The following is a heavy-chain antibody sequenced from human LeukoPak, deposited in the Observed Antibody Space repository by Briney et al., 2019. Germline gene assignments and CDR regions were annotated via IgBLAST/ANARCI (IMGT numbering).Heavy chain of an antibody. V-gene: IGHV3-48*01. J-gene: IGHJ4*02. D-gene: IGHD2-2*01. CDR3: AKSIEGAYCSSTSCYYFGD. CDR2: IGTSSTTI. CDR1: GFTFSSYT. Sequence: QPGGSLRLSCAASGFTFSSYTMNWVRHPPGKGLQWLSNIGTSSTTIYYADSVKGRFTISRDNAKNSLYLQMNSLRADDTAVYYCAKSIEGAYCSSTSCYYFGDWGQGTLVTVSS.